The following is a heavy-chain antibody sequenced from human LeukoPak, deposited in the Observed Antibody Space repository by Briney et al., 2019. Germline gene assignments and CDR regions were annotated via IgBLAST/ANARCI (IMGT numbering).Heavy chain of an antibody. CDR3: ARDKVLMVYAYASYYFDY. J-gene: IGHJ4*02. D-gene: IGHD2-8*01. V-gene: IGHV1-2*02. Sequence: ASVKVSCKASGYTFTGYYMHWVRQAPGQGLGWMGWINPNSGGTNYAQKFQGRVTMTRDTSISTAYMELSRLRSDDTAVYYCARDKVLMVYAYASYYFDYWGQGTLVTVSS. CDR1: GYTFTGYY. CDR2: INPNSGGT.